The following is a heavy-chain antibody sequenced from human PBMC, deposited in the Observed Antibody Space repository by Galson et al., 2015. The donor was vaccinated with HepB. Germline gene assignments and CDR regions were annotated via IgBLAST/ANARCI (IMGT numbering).Heavy chain of an antibody. V-gene: IGHV1-18*04. D-gene: IGHD6-19*01. CDR2: ISAYNGNT. Sequence: SVKVSCKASGYTFTSYGISWVRQAPGQGLEWMGWISAYNGNTNYAQKLQGRVTMTTDTSTSTAYTELRSLRSDDTAVYYCARIRSVAGHYPFDYWGQGTLVTVSS. CDR3: ARIRSVAGHYPFDY. J-gene: IGHJ4*02. CDR1: GYTFTSYG.